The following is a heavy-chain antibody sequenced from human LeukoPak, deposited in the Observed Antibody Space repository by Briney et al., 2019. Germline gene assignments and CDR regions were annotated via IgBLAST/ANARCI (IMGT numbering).Heavy chain of an antibody. CDR3: ARVTRFYYDSSGYSDY. J-gene: IGHJ4*02. D-gene: IGHD3-22*01. Sequence: PSETLSLTCAVYGGSFSGYYWSWIRQPPGKGLEWIGEINHSGSTNYNPSLKSRVTISVDTSKNQFSLKLSSVTAADTAVYYCARVTRFYYDSSGYSDYWGQGTLVTVSS. V-gene: IGHV4-34*01. CDR1: GGSFSGYY. CDR2: INHSGST.